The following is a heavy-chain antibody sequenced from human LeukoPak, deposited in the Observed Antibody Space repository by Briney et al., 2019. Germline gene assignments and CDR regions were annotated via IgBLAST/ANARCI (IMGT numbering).Heavy chain of an antibody. CDR3: ARDDGQQGYYFDY. V-gene: IGHV3-7*01. Sequence: GGSLRLSCAASELTLSNYCMTWVRQGPGKGLEWVATIKRDGTETYYVDSVKGRFTISRDNAKNSLYLQMNSLRAEDTAVYYCARDDGQQGYYFDYWGQGTLVTVSS. CDR2: IKRDGTET. J-gene: IGHJ4*02. D-gene: IGHD6-13*01. CDR1: ELTLSNYC.